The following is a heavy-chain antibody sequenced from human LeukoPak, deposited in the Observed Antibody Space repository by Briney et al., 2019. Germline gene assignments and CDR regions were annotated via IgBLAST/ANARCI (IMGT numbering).Heavy chain of an antibody. CDR3: ASSPTDYDYVWGSYRYYDAFDI. Sequence: SVKVSCKASGGTFSSYAISWVRQAPGQGLEWMGGIIPIFGTANYAQKFQGRVTITADESTSTAYMELSSLRSEDTAVYYCASSPTDYDYVWGSYRYYDAFDIWGQGTMVTVSS. CDR1: GGTFSSYA. V-gene: IGHV1-69*01. J-gene: IGHJ3*02. D-gene: IGHD3-16*02. CDR2: IIPIFGTA.